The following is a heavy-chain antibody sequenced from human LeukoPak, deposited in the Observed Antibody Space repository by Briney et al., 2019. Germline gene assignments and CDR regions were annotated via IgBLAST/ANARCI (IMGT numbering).Heavy chain of an antibody. D-gene: IGHD4-17*01. V-gene: IGHV1-69*13. CDR2: IIPIFGTA. Sequence: ASVKVSCKASGGTFSSYAISWVRQAPGQGLEWMGGIIPIFGTANYAQKFQGRVTITADESTSTAYMELSSLRSEDTAVYYCARSRYGDRPHYYYGMDVWGQGTTVTVSS. J-gene: IGHJ6*02. CDR1: GGTFSSYA. CDR3: ARSRYGDRPHYYYGMDV.